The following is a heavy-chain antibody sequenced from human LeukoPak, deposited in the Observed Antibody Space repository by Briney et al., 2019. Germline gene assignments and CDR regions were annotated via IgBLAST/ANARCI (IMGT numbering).Heavy chain of an antibody. D-gene: IGHD3-22*01. CDR1: GGSISSGGYS. Sequence: SQTLSLTCAVSGGSISSGGYSWSWIRQPPGEGLEWIGYIYHSGSTNYNPSLKSRVTISVDTSKNQFSLKLSSVTAADTAVYYCARADYYDSSGPTLWYFDLWGRGTLVTVSS. CDR2: IYHSGST. J-gene: IGHJ2*01. CDR3: ARADYYDSSGPTLWYFDL. V-gene: IGHV4-30-2*01.